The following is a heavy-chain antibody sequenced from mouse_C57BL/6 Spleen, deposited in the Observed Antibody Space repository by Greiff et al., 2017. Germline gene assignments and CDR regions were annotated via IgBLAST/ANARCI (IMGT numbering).Heavy chain of an antibody. CDR1: GYAFSSYW. J-gene: IGHJ4*01. CDR2: IYPGDGDT. D-gene: IGHD3-3*01. V-gene: IGHV1-80*01. CDR3: ARRAAPYAMDY. Sequence: QVQLQQSGAELVKPGASVKISCKASGYAFSSYWMNWVKQRPGKGLEWIGQIYPGDGDTNYNGKFKGKATLTADKSSSTAYMQLSCLTSEDSAVYFCARRAAPYAMDYWGQGTSVTVSS.